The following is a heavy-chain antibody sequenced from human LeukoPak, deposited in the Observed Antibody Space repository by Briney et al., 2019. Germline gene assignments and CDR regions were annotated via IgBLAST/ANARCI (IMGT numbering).Heavy chain of an antibody. CDR2: ISSTGSTT. J-gene: IGHJ4*02. CDR3: ARAHFVTNYFDS. Sequence: PGGSLRLSCAASGFNFNEHYMSWIRQAPGKGLEWLSYISSTGSTTYSADSVKGRFTISRDNAKNSLYLQLDYVTAEDTAVYYCARAHFVTNYFDSWGQGTLVTVSS. CDR1: GFNFNEHY. D-gene: IGHD1-14*01. V-gene: IGHV3-11*04.